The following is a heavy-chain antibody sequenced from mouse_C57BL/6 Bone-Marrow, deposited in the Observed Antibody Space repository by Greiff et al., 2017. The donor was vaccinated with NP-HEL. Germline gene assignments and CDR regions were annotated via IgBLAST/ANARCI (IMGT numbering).Heavy chain of an antibody. J-gene: IGHJ2*01. V-gene: IGHV1-55*01. D-gene: IGHD1-1*01. Sequence: QVQLQQPGAELVKPGASVKMSCKASGYTFTSYWITWVTQRPGQGLEWIGDIYPGSGSTNYNEKFKSKATLTVDTSSSTAYMQLSSLTSEDSAVYYCARRDITTVVAPCDYWGQGTTLTVSS. CDR2: IYPGSGST. CDR3: ARRDITTVVAPCDY. CDR1: GYTFTSYW.